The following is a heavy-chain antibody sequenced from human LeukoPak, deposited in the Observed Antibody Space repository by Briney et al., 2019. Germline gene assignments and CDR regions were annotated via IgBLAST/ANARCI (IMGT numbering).Heavy chain of an antibody. CDR1: GNTLNTYA. CDR2: ISVANGNT. D-gene: IGHD6-19*01. V-gene: IGHV1-18*04. Sequence: ASVKVSCKISGNTLNTYAVTWVRQAPGEGLEWMGWISVANGNTNYAQKPKGRVTMTTDKSTSTTYMELRSLRSDDTAIYYCTTGGAGFSRYEYWGQGTVVTVST. J-gene: IGHJ4*02. CDR3: TTGGAGFSRYEY.